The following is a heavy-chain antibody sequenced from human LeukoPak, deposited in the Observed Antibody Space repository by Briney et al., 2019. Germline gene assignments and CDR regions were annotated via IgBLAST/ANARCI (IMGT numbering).Heavy chain of an antibody. CDR3: AREDIVVVPAAIATPPNDAFDI. CDR2: INTNTGNP. V-gene: IGHV7-4-1*02. Sequence: ASVKVSYKASGYTFTSYAMNWVRQAPGQGLEWMGWINTNTGNPTYAQGFTGRFVFSLDTSVSTAYLQISSLKAEDTAVYYCAREDIVVVPAAIATPPNDAFDIWGQGTMVTVSS. CDR1: GYTFTSYA. J-gene: IGHJ3*02. D-gene: IGHD2-2*01.